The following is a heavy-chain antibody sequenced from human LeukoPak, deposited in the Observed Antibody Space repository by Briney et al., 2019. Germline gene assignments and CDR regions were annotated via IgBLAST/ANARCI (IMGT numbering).Heavy chain of an antibody. D-gene: IGHD2-15*01. CDR3: VRYCNGGSCYRAAFDV. J-gene: IGHJ3*01. CDR2: IWYDGGKK. V-gene: IGHV3-33*08. CDR1: GFIFSSHA. Sequence: GGSLRLSCAASGFIFSSHAMHWVRQAPGKGLEWVALIWYDGGKKYYTDSVRGRFTISRDNSKNTLYLQMDSLRAEDTAVYYCVRYCNGGSCYRAAFDVWGPGTMVTVSS.